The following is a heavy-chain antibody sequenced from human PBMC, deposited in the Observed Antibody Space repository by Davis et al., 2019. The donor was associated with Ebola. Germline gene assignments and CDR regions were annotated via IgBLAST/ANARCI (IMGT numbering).Heavy chain of an antibody. CDR1: GDTYRDYA. CDR2: IIPLLGTP. CDR3: ARGAMGLHGP. J-gene: IGHJ5*02. D-gene: IGHD4-11*01. V-gene: IGHV1-69*11. Sequence: SVKVSCKTSGDTYRDYAVSWVRQAPGQGFEWMGSIIPLLGTPKYAQKFQGRVIITADESTTTVYMDLSSLRSEDTAVYYCARGAMGLHGPWGQGTLVTVSS.